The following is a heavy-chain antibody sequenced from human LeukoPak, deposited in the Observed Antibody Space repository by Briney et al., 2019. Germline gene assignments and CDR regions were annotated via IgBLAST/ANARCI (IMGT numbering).Heavy chain of an antibody. J-gene: IGHJ4*02. D-gene: IGHD2-21*02. CDR1: GDTFSYYG. Sequence: SVKVSCKASGDTFSYYGINWLRQAPGQGLEWMGRIIPIRDISNLAQKFQGRVAITADGSTDTAYLELSRLRSEDTAVYYCVRALGVVSDSALAYWGQGTPFTVSS. CDR2: IIPIRDIS. V-gene: IGHV1-69*04. CDR3: VRALGVVSDSALAY.